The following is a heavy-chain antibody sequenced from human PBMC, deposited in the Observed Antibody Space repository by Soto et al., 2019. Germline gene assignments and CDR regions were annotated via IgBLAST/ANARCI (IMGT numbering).Heavy chain of an antibody. CDR1: GFTFSNYG. CDR2: ISGSEGTT. Sequence: GGSLRLSCAASGFTFSNYGMSWLRQAPGKGLEWISAISGSEGTTYYRDSVKGRFIISRDNSKSTVYLRINSLKIEDTAVYYCAKAPANVPWWFAPGGQGTLVTV. CDR3: AKAPANVPWWFAP. J-gene: IGHJ5*02. V-gene: IGHV3-23*01.